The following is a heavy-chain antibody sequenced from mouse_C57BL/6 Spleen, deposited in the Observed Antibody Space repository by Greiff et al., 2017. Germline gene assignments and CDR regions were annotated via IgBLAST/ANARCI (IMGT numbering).Heavy chain of an antibody. CDR2: IPPSDSDT. CDR1: GYTFTSCW. J-gene: IGHJ2*01. V-gene: IGHV1-74*01. Sequence: QVQLQQPGAELVKPGASVKVSCKASGYTFTSCWMHWVKQRPGQGLEWIGRIPPSDSDTNYNQKFKGKATLTVDKSSITAYMQLSSLTSEDSAVYYCAIKGITAVGATKRDYFDYWGRGTTLAVSS. CDR3: AIKGITAVGATKRDYFDY. D-gene: IGHD1-1*01.